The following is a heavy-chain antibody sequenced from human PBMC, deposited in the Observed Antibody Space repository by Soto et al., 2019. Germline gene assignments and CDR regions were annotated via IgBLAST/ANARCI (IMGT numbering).Heavy chain of an antibody. CDR2: IIPIFGTA. CDR3: ARDHVAVAGGPNWFDP. D-gene: IGHD6-19*01. CDR1: GGTFSSYA. J-gene: IGHJ5*02. Sequence: SVKVSCKASGGTFSSYAISRVRQAPGQGLEWMGGIIPIFGTANYAQKFQGRVTITADKSTSTAYMELSSLRSEDTAVYYCARDHVAVAGGPNWFDPWGQGTLVTVSS. V-gene: IGHV1-69*06.